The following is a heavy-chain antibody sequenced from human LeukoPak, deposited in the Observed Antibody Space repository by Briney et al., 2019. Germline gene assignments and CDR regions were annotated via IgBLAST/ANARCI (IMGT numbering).Heavy chain of an antibody. D-gene: IGHD3-10*01. J-gene: IGHJ3*02. V-gene: IGHV4-59*08. CDR3: ARRGPLLWFGESRGAFDI. CDR1: GGSISSYY. CDR2: IYYSGST. Sequence: PSETLSLTCTVSGGSISSYYWSWIRQPPGKGLEWIWYIYYSGSTNYNPSLKSRVTISVDTSKNQFSLKLSSVTAADTAVYYCARRGPLLWFGESRGAFDIWGQGTMVTVSS.